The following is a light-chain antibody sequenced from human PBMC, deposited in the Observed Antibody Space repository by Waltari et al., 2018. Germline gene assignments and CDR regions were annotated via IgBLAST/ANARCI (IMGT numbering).Light chain of an antibody. V-gene: IGLV2-11*01. J-gene: IGLJ3*02. Sequence: QTALTQPRSVSGSPGQSATIPCTGTSRHIGGYNYVYWYQHHPGNAPKLIIYDVTKRPSGVPYRFSASKSDNTASLTISGLQAEDEADYYCCSYAGSITFWVFGGGTKLTVL. CDR2: DVT. CDR1: SRHIGGYNY. CDR3: CSYAGSITFWV.